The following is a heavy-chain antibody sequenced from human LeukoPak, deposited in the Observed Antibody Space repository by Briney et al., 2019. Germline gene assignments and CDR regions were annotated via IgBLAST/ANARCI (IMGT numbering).Heavy chain of an antibody. CDR1: GGSFSSGGYS. J-gene: IGHJ5*02. CDR3: ARGVSMVRGRGWFDP. D-gene: IGHD3-10*01. CDR2: IYNSGST. V-gene: IGHV4-30-2*01. Sequence: PSETLSLTCAVSGGSFSSGGYSWSWIRQPPGEGLEWIGYIYNSGSTYYNLSLKSRVTISVDRSKNQFSLKLNSVTAADTAVYYCARGVSMVRGRGWFDPWGQGTLVTVSS.